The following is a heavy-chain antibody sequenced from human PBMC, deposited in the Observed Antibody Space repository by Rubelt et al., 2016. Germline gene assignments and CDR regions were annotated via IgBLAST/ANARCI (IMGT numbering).Heavy chain of an antibody. CDR1: GGSFSGYY. Sequence: QVQLQQWGAGLLKPSETLSLTCAVYGGSFSGYYWSWIRQPPGKGLEWIGYIYYSGSTNYNPSLKSRVTISVDTSKNQCSLKLSSVTAADTAVYYCAAMVRGVMRGPYYYGMDVWGQGTTVTVSS. CDR2: IYYSGST. J-gene: IGHJ6*02. D-gene: IGHD3-10*01. CDR3: AAMVRGVMRGPYYYGMDV. V-gene: IGHV4-34*11.